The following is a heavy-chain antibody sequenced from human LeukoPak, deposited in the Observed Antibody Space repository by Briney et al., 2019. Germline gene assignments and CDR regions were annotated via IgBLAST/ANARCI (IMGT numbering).Heavy chain of an antibody. J-gene: IGHJ5*02. V-gene: IGHV3-66*01. Sequence: GGSLRLSCAASGFTVSSNYMSWVRQAPGKGLEWVSVIYSGGSTYYADSVKGRFTISRDNSKNTLYLQMNSLRAEDTAVYYCARVQRSSWYGGWFDPWGQGTLVTVSS. D-gene: IGHD6-13*01. CDR1: GFTVSSNY. CDR3: ARVQRSSWYGGWFDP. CDR2: IYSGGST.